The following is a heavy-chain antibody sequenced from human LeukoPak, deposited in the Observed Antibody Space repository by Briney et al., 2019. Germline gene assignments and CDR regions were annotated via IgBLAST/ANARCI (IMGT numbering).Heavy chain of an antibody. J-gene: IGHJ4*02. Sequence: SGGSLRLSCAASGFTFSSYGMNWVRQAPGKGLEWVSFVSTYIYYADSVKGRFTISRDDAKNSLYLQMSSLRAEDTAVYYCARELRYGGYDFGYWGQGILVTVSS. D-gene: IGHD5-12*01. CDR1: GFTFSSYG. CDR3: ARELRYGGYDFGY. V-gene: IGHV3-21*01. CDR2: VSTYI.